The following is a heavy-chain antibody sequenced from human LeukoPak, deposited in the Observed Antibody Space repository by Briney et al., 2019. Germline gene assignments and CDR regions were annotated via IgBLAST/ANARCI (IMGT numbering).Heavy chain of an antibody. CDR2: IKQDGSEK. V-gene: IGHV3-7*01. Sequence: SGGSLRLSCAASGFTFSSCWMSWVRQAPGKGLEWVANIKQDGSEKYYVDSVKGRFTISRDNAKNSLYLQMNSLRAEDTAVYYCARGDAFDIWGQGTMVTVSS. CDR3: ARGDAFDI. CDR1: GFTFSSCW. J-gene: IGHJ3*02.